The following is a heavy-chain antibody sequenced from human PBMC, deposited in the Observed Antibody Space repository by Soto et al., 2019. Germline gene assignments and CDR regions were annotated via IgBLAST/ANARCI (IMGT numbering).Heavy chain of an antibody. CDR1: GFTFSRYA. CDR3: ARDQDDGDYFNWFDP. V-gene: IGHV3-30-3*01. D-gene: IGHD4-17*01. Sequence: QVQLVESGGGVVQPGRSLRLSCAASGFTFSRYAMHWVRQAPGKGLEWVAVISYDGSNKYYADSVKGRFTISRDNSKNTLYLQMNSLIAEDTAVYYCARDQDDGDYFNWFDPWGQGTLVTVS. CDR2: ISYDGSNK. J-gene: IGHJ5*02.